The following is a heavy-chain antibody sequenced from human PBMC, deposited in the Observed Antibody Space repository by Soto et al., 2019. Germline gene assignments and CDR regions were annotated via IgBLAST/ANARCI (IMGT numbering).Heavy chain of an antibody. CDR1: GDSVSNDSAA. J-gene: IGHJ4*02. CDR3: ARGPRRDDSTSAGIDT. CDR2: TYYRSKWYN. V-gene: IGHV6-1*01. Sequence: PSQTLSLTCAISGDSVSNDSAAWNWIRQSPSRGLEWLGRTYYRSKWYNDYTVSVKSRITINPDTSKNQFSLQLNSVTPDDTAVYYCARGPRRDDSTSAGIDTWGQGTLVTVSS. D-gene: IGHD3-16*01.